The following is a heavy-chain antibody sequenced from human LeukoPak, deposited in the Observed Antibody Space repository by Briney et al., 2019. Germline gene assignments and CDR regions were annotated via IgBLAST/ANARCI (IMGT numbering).Heavy chain of an antibody. Sequence: KPSETLSLTCAVYGGSFSGYYWRWIRQPPGKGLEWIGEINHSGSTNYNPSLKSRVTISVDTSKNQFSLKLSSVTAADTAVYYCASRRRDGYNSPPDYWGQGTLVTVSS. CDR1: GGSFSGYY. CDR3: ASRRRDGYNSPPDY. V-gene: IGHV4-34*01. CDR2: INHSGST. D-gene: IGHD5-24*01. J-gene: IGHJ4*02.